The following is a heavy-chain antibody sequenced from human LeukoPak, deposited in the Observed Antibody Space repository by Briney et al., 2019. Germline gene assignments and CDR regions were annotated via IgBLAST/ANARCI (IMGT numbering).Heavy chain of an antibody. Sequence: GGSLRLSCAASGFTFSGPAMHWVRQASGKGLEWVGRIRSKANSYATAYAASVKGRFTISRDDSKNTAYLQMNSLKTEDTAVYYCTLDSPLESGSYPEVSYYYGMDVWGQGTTVTVSS. CDR3: TLDSPLESGSYPEVSYYYGMDV. CDR1: GFTFSGPA. D-gene: IGHD1-26*01. J-gene: IGHJ6*02. V-gene: IGHV3-73*01. CDR2: IRSKANSYAT.